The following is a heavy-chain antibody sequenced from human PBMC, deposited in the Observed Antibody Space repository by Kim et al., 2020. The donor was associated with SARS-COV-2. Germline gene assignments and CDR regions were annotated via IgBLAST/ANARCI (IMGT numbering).Heavy chain of an antibody. CDR1: GFTFSSAW. Sequence: GGSLRLSCAASGFTFSSAWMTWFRQAPGKGLEWVANINRDGSKENYVDSVKGRFTISRDNAKSSVFLQMYNLRAEDTAVFDCARDIDESGYDRNDYWGQG. V-gene: IGHV3-7*01. CDR3: ARDIDESGYDRNDY. D-gene: IGHD5-12*01. J-gene: IGHJ4*02. CDR2: INRDGSKE.